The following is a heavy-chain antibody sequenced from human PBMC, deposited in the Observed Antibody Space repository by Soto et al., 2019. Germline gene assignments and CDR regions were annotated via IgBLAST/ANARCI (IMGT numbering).Heavy chain of an antibody. V-gene: IGHV4-34*01. CDR1: GGSFSGYY. CDR3: ARSSASYDFWSGYYPG. CDR2: INHSGST. D-gene: IGHD3-3*01. Sequence: PSETLSLTCAVYGGSFSGYYWSWIRQPPGKGLEWIGEINHSGSTNYNPSLKSRVTISVDTSKNQFSLKLSSVTAADTAVYYCARSSASYDFWSGYYPGWGQGTLVTVSS. J-gene: IGHJ4*02.